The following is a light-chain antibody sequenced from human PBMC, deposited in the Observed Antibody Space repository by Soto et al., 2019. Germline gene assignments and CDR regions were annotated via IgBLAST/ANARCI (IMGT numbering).Light chain of an antibody. V-gene: IGKV3-20*01. CDR1: QSVSSSY. J-gene: IGKJ3*01. CDR2: GAS. CDR3: QQYGSSQS. Sequence: EIVLTHSPGTLSLSPGERATLSCRASQSVSSSYLAWYQQKPGQAPRLLIYGASSRATGIPDRFSGSGSGTDFTLTISRLEPEDFAVYYCQQYGSSQSFGPGTTVDIK.